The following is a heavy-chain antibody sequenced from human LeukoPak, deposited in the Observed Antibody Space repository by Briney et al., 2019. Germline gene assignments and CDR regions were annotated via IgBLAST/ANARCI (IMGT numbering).Heavy chain of an antibody. D-gene: IGHD4-17*01. CDR3: ARDSPARRDGDYEDFDY. V-gene: IGHV3-21*01. J-gene: IGHJ4*02. CDR2: ISSSSSYI. Sequence: GGSLRLXCAASGFTFSSYSMNWVRQAPGKGLEWVSSISSSSSYIYYADSVKGRFTISRDNAKNSLYLQMDSLRAEDTAVYYCARDSPARRDGDYEDFDYWGQGTLVTVSS. CDR1: GFTFSSYS.